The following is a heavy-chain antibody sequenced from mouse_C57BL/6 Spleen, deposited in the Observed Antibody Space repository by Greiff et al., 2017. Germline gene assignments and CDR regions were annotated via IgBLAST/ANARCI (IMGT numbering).Heavy chain of an antibody. D-gene: IGHD2-2*01. J-gene: IGHJ4*01. CDR1: GFSLTSYG. Sequence: VNLVESGPGLVQPSQSLSITCTVSGFSLTSYGVHWVRQSPGKGLEWLGVIWRGGSTDYNAAFMSRLSITKDNSKSQVFFKMNSLQADDTAIYYCAKIDGYDLYYAMDYWGQGTSVTVSS. V-gene: IGHV2-5*01. CDR3: AKIDGYDLYYAMDY. CDR2: IWRGGST.